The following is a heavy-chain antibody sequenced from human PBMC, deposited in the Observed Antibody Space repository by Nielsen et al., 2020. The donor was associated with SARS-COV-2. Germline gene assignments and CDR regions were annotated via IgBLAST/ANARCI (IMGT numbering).Heavy chain of an antibody. J-gene: IGHJ4*02. D-gene: IGHD3-3*01. CDR2: IKQDGSEK. V-gene: IGHV3-7*05. Sequence: GESLKISCAASGFTFSSYWMSWVRQAPGKGLEWVANIKQDGSEKYYVDSVKGRFTISRDNAKNSLYLQMNSLRAEDTAVYYCARVVEVTIFGVVNPFYYFDYWGQGTLVTVSS. CDR1: GFTFSSYW. CDR3: ARVVEVTIFGVVNPFYYFDY.